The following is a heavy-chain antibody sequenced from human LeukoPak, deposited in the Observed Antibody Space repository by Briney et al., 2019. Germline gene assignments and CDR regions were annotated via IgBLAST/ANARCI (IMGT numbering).Heavy chain of an antibody. CDR1: GGTFSSYA. V-gene: IGHV1-69*13. Sequence: SVKVSCKASGGTFSSYAISRVRQAPGQGLEWMGGIIPIFGTANYAQKFQGRVTITADESTSTAYMELSSLRSEDTAVYYCARELGYSGYDRLNYFDYWGQGTLVTVSS. D-gene: IGHD5-12*01. CDR3: ARELGYSGYDRLNYFDY. CDR2: IIPIFGTA. J-gene: IGHJ4*02.